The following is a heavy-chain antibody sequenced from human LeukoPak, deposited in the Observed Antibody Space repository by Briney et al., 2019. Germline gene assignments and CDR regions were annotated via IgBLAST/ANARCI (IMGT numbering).Heavy chain of an antibody. V-gene: IGHV1-2*06. CDR1: GYTFTGYY. CDR2: INPNSGGT. J-gene: IGHJ6*02. D-gene: IGHD1-26*01. Sequence: EASVKVSCKASGYTFTGYYMHWVRQAPGQGLEWMGRINPNSGGTNYAQKFQGRVTMTRDTSISTAYMELSRLRSDDTAVYYCAREPTRGYYYYYGMDVWGQGTTVTVSS. CDR3: AREPTRGYYYYYGMDV.